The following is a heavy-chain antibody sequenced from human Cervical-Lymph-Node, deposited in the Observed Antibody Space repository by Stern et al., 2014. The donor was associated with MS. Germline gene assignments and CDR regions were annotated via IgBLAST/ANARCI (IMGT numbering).Heavy chain of an antibody. V-gene: IGHV1-69*04. J-gene: IGHJ5*02. D-gene: IGHD4-17*01. Sequence: VQLVQSGAEVKKPGSSVNVSCQASGGSLSSSFAVTWVRQAPGQGLEWVGRIIPIIGLANYAQKFQTRLTITADKSTSTVYMELSSLTSEDTALYYCARGIVTNRPASTLHNLFDPWGQGTLVTVSS. CDR2: IIPIIGLA. CDR1: GGSLSSSFA. CDR3: ARGIVTNRPASTLHNLFDP.